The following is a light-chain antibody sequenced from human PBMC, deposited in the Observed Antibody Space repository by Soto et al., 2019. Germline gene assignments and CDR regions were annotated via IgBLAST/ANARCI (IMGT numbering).Light chain of an antibody. J-gene: IGLJ1*01. Sequence: QSVLTQPPSVSGAPGQRVTISCTGSSSNIGAHYDVHWYQQLPGTAPKLLIYGNSNRPSGVPDLFSGSKSGTSASLAITGLQAEDEADYYCQSYDNSLSVYVFGTGTKLTVL. CDR2: GNS. CDR3: QSYDNSLSVYV. V-gene: IGLV1-40*01. CDR1: SSNIGAHYD.